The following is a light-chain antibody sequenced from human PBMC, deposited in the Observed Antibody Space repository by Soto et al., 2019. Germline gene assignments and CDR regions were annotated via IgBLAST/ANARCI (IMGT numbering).Light chain of an antibody. Sequence: QTVVTQEPSFSVSPGGTVTLTCGLTSGSVSTTYYPSWYQQTPGQAPRTLIYSTNIRSSGVPDRFSGSILGNKAALTITGDPADDESDYHCMLYLGGGLVVFGGGTKLTVL. CDR2: STN. J-gene: IGLJ2*01. CDR1: SGSVSTTYY. V-gene: IGLV8-61*01. CDR3: MLYLGGGLVV.